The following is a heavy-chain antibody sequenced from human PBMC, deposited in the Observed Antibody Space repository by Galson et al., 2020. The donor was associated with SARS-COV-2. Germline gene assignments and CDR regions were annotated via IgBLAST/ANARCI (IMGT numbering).Heavy chain of an antibody. D-gene: IGHD1-26*01. Sequence: ASVKVSCKASGYTFISYYIHWVRQAPGQGLEWMGIINPSDGGASYAQKFQGRVTMTTDTSTTTVYMELSSLRSEDTAMYYCARGPGGNSFKWFDAWGQGTLVTVSS. V-gene: IGHV1-46*01. J-gene: IGHJ5*02. CDR1: GYTFISYY. CDR2: INPSDGGA. CDR3: ARGPGGNSFKWFDA.